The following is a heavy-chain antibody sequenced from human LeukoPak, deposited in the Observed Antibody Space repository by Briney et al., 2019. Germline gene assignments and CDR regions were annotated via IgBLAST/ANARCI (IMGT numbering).Heavy chain of an antibody. J-gene: IGHJ6*02. Sequence: SETLSLTCTVSGGSISSGGYYWSWIRQHPGKGLEWIGYIYYSGSTNYNPSLKSRVTISVDTSKNQFSLKLSSVTAADTAVYYCARGLKLYCSSTSCTRYGMDVWGQGTTVTVSS. CDR1: GGSISSGGYY. V-gene: IGHV4-31*03. D-gene: IGHD2-2*01. CDR2: IYYSGST. CDR3: ARGLKLYCSSTSCTRYGMDV.